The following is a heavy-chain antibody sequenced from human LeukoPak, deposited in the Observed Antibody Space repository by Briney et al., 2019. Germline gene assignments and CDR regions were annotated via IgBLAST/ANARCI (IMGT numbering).Heavy chain of an antibody. J-gene: IGHJ4*02. CDR1: GYTFNGYY. V-gene: IGHV1-2*02. CDR3: AREYYYDSSGYYSHHLDY. Sequence: GASVKVSCKASGYTFNGYYMHWVRQAPGQGLEWMGWISPNSGGTNFAQKFQGRVTMTRDTSISTAYMELSRLRSDDTAVYYCAREYYYDSSGYYSHHLDYWGQGTLVTVSS. D-gene: IGHD3-22*01. CDR2: ISPNSGGT.